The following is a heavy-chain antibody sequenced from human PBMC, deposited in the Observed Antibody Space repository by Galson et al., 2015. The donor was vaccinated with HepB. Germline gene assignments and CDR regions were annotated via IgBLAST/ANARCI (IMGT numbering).Heavy chain of an antibody. Sequence: SETLSLTCTASGGSISSSSYYWGWIRQPPGKGLEWIGSIYYSGSTYYNPSLKSRVTISVDTSKNQFSLKLSSVTAADTAVYYCARGTDWFDPWGQGTLVTVSS. CDR2: IYYSGST. V-gene: IGHV4-39*01. J-gene: IGHJ5*02. CDR3: ARGTDWFDP. CDR1: GGSISSSSYY.